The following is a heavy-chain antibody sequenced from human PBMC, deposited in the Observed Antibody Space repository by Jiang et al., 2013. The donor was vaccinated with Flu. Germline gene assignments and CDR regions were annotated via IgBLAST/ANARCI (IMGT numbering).Heavy chain of an antibody. CDR3: AHVVRSSNFYYYMDV. CDR1: GFSLSTSGVG. D-gene: IGHD1-7*01. Sequence: TQTLTLTCTFSGFSLSTSGVGVGWIRQPPGKALEWLALIYWDADKRYSPSLRSRLTITKDTSKNQVVLTMTNMDPVDTATYYCAHVVRSSNFYYYMDVWGKGTTVTVSS. J-gene: IGHJ6*03. CDR2: IYWDADK. V-gene: IGHV2-5*02.